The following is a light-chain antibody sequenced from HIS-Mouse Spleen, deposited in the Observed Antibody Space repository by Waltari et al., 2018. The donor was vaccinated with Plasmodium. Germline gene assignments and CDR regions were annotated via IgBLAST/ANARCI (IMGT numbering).Light chain of an antibody. CDR3: CSYAGSSTFV. CDR2: EGS. CDR1: SSDVGSYNL. V-gene: IGLV2-23*03. Sequence: QSALTQPASVSGSPGQSIPISCTGTSSDVGSYNLFSWYQKHPGKAPKLMIYEGSKRHSGVSNRLSGSKSGNTASLTISGLQAEDEADYYCCSYAGSSTFVFGGGTKLTVL. J-gene: IGLJ3*02.